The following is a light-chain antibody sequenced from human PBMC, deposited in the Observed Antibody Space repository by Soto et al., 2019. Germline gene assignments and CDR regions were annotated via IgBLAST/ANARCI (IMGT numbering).Light chain of an antibody. Sequence: IVLTQSPGTLSLSPGERATLSCRAGQSVSSNLAWYQQKPGQAPRLLIYGASTRATGIPARFSGSGSGTEFTLTISSLQSEDFAVYYCQQYNNWPPWTFGQGTKVDIK. CDR2: GAS. CDR1: QSVSSN. CDR3: QQYNNWPPWT. V-gene: IGKV3-15*01. J-gene: IGKJ1*01.